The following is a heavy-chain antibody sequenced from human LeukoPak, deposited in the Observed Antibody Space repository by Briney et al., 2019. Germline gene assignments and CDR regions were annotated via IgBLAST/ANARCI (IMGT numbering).Heavy chain of an antibody. CDR1: GGSISSSSYY. D-gene: IGHD5-12*01. V-gene: IGHV4-39*07. CDR2: IYYSGST. CDR3: ARVYGAGYDFRGAFDI. J-gene: IGHJ3*02. Sequence: SETLSLTCTVSGGSISSSSYYWGWIRQPPGKGLEWIGSIYYSGSTYYNPSLKSRVTISVDTSKNQFSLKLSSVTAADTAVYYCARVYGAGYDFRGAFDIWGQGTMVTVSS.